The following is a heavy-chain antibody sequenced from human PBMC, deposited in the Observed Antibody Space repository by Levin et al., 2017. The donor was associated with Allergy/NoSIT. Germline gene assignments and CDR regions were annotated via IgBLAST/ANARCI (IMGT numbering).Heavy chain of an antibody. CDR2: IYYSGST. CDR1: GGSISSGGYY. J-gene: IGHJ4*02. Sequence: LRLSCTVSGGSISSGGYYWSWIRQHPGKGLEWIGYIYYSGSTYYNPSLKSRVTISVDTSKNQFSLKLSSVTAADTAVYYCARGAMAGLDYWGQGTLVTVSS. CDR3: ARGAMAGLDY. D-gene: IGHD5-18*01. V-gene: IGHV4-31*03.